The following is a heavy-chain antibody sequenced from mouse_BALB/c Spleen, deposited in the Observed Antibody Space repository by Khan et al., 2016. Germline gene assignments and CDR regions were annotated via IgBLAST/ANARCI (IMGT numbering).Heavy chain of an antibody. Sequence: EVQLQESGGDLVQPGGSLRLSCATSGFTFTDYYMSWVRQPPGKALEWLGFIRNKANGYTTEYSASVKGRFTISRDNSQSILYLQMNTLRAEDSATYYCARDCYYPYAMDYWGQGTSVTVSS. CDR2: IRNKANGYTT. CDR3: ARDCYYPYAMDY. D-gene: IGHD2-3*01. V-gene: IGHV7-3*02. J-gene: IGHJ4*01. CDR1: GFTFTDYY.